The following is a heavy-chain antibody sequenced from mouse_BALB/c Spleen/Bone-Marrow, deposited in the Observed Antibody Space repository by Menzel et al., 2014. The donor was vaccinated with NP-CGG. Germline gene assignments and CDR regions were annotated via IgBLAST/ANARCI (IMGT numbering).Heavy chain of an antibody. D-gene: IGHD2-14*01. CDR3: AREDYYRSPMDY. CDR1: GYTFTSYY. V-gene: IGHV1S56*01. CDR2: IYPGNVNT. Sequence: QVQLQQSGPELVKPGSSVMISCTASGYTFTSYYIHWVKQRPGQGLEWIGWIYPGNVNTNYNEKFEDKATLTADKSSSTAYMHLSSLTSEDAAVYFCAREDYYRSPMDYWGQGTSVTVSS. J-gene: IGHJ4*01.